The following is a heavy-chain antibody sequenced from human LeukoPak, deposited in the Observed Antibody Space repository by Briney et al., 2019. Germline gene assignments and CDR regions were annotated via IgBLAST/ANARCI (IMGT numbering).Heavy chain of an antibody. CDR1: GYTFTSYY. CDR3: ARDLPSRIVGAINWFDP. J-gene: IGHJ5*02. V-gene: IGHV1-46*01. Sequence: ASVKVSCKASGYTFTSYYMHWVRQAPGQGLEWMGIINPSGGSTSYAQRFQGRVTMTRDMSTSTVYMELSSLRSEDTAVYYCARDLPSRIVGAINWFDPWGQGTLVTVSS. D-gene: IGHD1-26*01. CDR2: INPSGGST.